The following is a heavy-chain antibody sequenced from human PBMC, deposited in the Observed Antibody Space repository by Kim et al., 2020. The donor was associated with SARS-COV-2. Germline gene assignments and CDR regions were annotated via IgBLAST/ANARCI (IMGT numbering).Heavy chain of an antibody. J-gene: IGHJ4*02. D-gene: IGHD4-17*01. CDR1: GFTFSGSA. Sequence: GGSLRLSCAASGFTFSGSAMHWVRQASGKGLEWVGRIRSKANSYATAYAASVKGRFTISRDDSKNTAYLQMNSLKTEDTAVYYCTRHDDYGDYAFDYWGQGTLVTVSS. CDR2: IRSKANSYAT. V-gene: IGHV3-73*01. CDR3: TRHDDYGDYAFDY.